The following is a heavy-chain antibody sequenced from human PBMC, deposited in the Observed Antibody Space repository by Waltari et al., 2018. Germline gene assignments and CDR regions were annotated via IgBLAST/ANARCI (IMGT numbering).Heavy chain of an antibody. J-gene: IGHJ4*02. CDR2: IYYSGST. CDR1: GGSISSGDYY. D-gene: IGHD3-9*01. V-gene: IGHV4-30-4*08. Sequence: QVQLQESGPGLVKPSQTLSLTCTFSGGSISSGDYYWSWIRQPPGKGLEWIGYIYYSGSTYYNPSLKSRVTISVDTSKNQFSLKLSSVTAADTAVYYCARAGRYFDWLLKSSAPYYFDYWGQGTLVTVSS. CDR3: ARAGRYFDWLLKSSAPYYFDY.